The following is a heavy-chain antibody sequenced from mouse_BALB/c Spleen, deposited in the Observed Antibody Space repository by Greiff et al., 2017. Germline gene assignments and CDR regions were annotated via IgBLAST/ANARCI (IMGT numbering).Heavy chain of an antibody. Sequence: EVKVEESGPGLVKPSQSLSLTCTVTGYSITSDYAWNWIRQFPGNKLEWMGYISYSGSTSYNPSLKSRISITRDTSKNQFFLQLNSVTTEDTATYYCARENGNYGFAYWGQGTLVTVSA. J-gene: IGHJ3*01. CDR2: ISYSGST. CDR1: GYSITSDYA. V-gene: IGHV3-2*02. CDR3: ARENGNYGFAY. D-gene: IGHD2-1*01.